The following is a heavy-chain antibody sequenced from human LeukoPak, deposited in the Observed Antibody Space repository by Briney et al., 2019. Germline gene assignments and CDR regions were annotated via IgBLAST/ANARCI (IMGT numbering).Heavy chain of an antibody. J-gene: IGHJ4*02. CDR3: ARGRYYYDSSGYSNGY. D-gene: IGHD3-22*01. V-gene: IGHV1-8*01. CDR2: MNPNSGNT. Sequence: ASVKVSCKASGYTFTCYDINWVRQATGQGLEWMGWMNPNSGNTGYAQKFQGRVTMTRNTSISTAYMELSSLRSEDTAVYYRARGRYYYDSSGYSNGYWGQGTLVTVSS. CDR1: GYTFTCYD.